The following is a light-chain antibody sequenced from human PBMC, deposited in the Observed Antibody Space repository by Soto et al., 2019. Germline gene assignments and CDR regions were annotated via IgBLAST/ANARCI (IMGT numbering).Light chain of an antibody. Sequence: QSVLTQPASVSGSPGQSITISCTGTSSDVGGYNYVSWYQQHPGKAPKLMIYDVNNRPSGVSNRFSGSKSGNTASLTISGLQAEDEADYYCTSYTSSSTYVFGTATKVTVL. J-gene: IGLJ1*01. CDR1: SSDVGGYNY. CDR3: TSYTSSSTYV. V-gene: IGLV2-14*01. CDR2: DVN.